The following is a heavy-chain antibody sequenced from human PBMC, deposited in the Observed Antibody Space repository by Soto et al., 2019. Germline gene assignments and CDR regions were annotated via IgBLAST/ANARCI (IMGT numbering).Heavy chain of an antibody. CDR3: ATVYCATTSCYAPFDY. CDR2: IKTNSDGGTV. J-gene: IGHJ4*02. CDR1: GFTFSNAW. D-gene: IGHD2-2*01. Sequence: GGSLRLSCAASGFTFSNAWMSWVGLAPGKGLEWIGRIKTNSDGGTVDYASPVKGRFTISRDDSKSMLYLDLNSLKTEDTGVYFCATVYCATTSCYAPFDYWGKGTLVTVSS. V-gene: IGHV3-15*01.